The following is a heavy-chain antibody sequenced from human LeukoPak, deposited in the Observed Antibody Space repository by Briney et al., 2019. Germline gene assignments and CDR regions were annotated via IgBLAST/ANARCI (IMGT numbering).Heavy chain of an antibody. Sequence: ASVKVSCKASRGTFSSYGISWVRQAPGQGLEWMGGVIAIFGRVKYGQKFQGRATITTDESTSTAYMELRSLTSEDTGVYYCARGELGDSSGFSFFDYWGQGTLVTVSS. J-gene: IGHJ4*02. D-gene: IGHD3-22*01. CDR3: ARGELGDSSGFSFFDY. CDR2: VIAIFGRV. V-gene: IGHV1-69*05. CDR1: RGTFSSYG.